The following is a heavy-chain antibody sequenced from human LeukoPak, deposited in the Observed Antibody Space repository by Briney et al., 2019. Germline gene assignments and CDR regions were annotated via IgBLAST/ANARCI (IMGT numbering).Heavy chain of an antibody. V-gene: IGHV1-69*05. Sequence: GSSVKVSCTTSGGTFSNYDIIWVRQAPGQRPEWMGGTIPMYATPNYAQNLQGRVTITTDDSTSTVYMELTSLRSDDTAVYYCARARSVSRRSDAFDAWGQGTLVTVSS. CDR2: TIPMYATP. D-gene: IGHD4-17*01. J-gene: IGHJ3*01. CDR1: GGTFSNYD. CDR3: ARARSVSRRSDAFDA.